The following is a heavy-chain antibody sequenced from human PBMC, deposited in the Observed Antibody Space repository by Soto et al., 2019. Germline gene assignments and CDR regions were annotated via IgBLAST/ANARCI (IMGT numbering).Heavy chain of an antibody. D-gene: IGHD3-16*01. CDR3: ARDSPGGGYYYGMDV. CDR1: AGSFSSYS. Sequence: QGQLEQSGAEVRRPGPSVKVSCKAAAGSFSSYSISWVQQAPGHGQEWMGRTVPVLGTANSAQKFKGRVAFSAAVSTATAYMELRSLRSDDTAIYFCARDSPGGGYYYGMDVWGQGTTVIVSS. J-gene: IGHJ6*02. CDR2: TVPVLGTA. V-gene: IGHV1-69*01.